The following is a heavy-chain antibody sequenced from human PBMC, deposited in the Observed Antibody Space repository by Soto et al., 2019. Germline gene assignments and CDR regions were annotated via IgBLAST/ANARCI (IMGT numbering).Heavy chain of an antibody. CDR2: IYYSGGT. D-gene: IGHD3-22*01. V-gene: IGHV4-30-4*01. Sequence: SETLSLTCTVSGGSISSGDYYWSWFRQPPGKGLEWIGYIYYSGGTYYNPSLKSRVTISVDTSKNQFSLKLSSVTAADTAVYYCARVAGYESSGELDYWGQGTLVT. CDR3: ARVAGYESSGELDY. CDR1: GGSISSGDYY. J-gene: IGHJ4*02.